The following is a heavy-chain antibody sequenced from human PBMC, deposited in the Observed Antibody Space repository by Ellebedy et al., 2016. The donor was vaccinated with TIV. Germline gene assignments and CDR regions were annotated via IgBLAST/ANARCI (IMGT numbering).Heavy chain of an antibody. CDR1: GYTFTSYY. Sequence: ASVKVSXXASGYTFTSYYMHWVRQAPGQGLEWMGIINPSGGSTSYAQKFQGRVTITADESTSTAYMELSSLRSEDTAVYYCARDPPCGGDSLPGCWGQGTLVTVSS. J-gene: IGHJ4*02. CDR3: ARDPPCGGDSLPGC. V-gene: IGHV1-46*01. CDR2: INPSGGST. D-gene: IGHD2-21*02.